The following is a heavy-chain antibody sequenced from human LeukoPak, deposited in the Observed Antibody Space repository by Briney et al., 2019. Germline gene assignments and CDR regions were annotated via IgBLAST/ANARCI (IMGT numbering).Heavy chain of an antibody. CDR1: GGSFSGYY. V-gene: IGHV4-4*07. J-gene: IGHJ4*02. CDR2: IYTSGST. D-gene: IGHD6-13*01. CDR3: ARDIAAAGTFDY. Sequence: SETLSLTCAVYGGSFSGYYWSWIRQPAGKGLEWIGRIYTSGSTNYNPSLKSRVTISVDTSKNQFSLKLSSVTAADTAVYYCARDIAAAGTFDYWGQGTLVTASS.